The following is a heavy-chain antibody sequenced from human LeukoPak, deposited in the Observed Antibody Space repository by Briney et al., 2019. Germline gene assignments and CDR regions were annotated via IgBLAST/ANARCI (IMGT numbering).Heavy chain of an antibody. CDR1: GYTFTVYY. CDR3: AREATREAFDI. V-gene: IGHV1-2*02. CDR2: INPNSGGT. J-gene: IGHJ3*02. Sequence: ASVKVSCKGSGYTFTVYYMHWVRQAPGQGLEWMGWINPNSGGTNYAQKFQGRITMTRDTSISTAYMELSRLRSDDTAVYYCAREATREAFDIWAQGTMVTVSS.